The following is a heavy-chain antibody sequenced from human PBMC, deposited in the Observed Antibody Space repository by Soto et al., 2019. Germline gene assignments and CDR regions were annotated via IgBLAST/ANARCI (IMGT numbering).Heavy chain of an antibody. Sequence: GGSLRLSCAASGFTFSSYSMNWVRQAPGKGLEWVSYISSSSSTIYYADSVKGRFTISRDNAKNSLYLQMNSLRAEDTAVYYCARDPKNYGDYLDAFDIWGQGTMVTVSS. D-gene: IGHD4-17*01. CDR1: GFTFSSYS. J-gene: IGHJ3*02. CDR3: ARDPKNYGDYLDAFDI. CDR2: ISSSSSTI. V-gene: IGHV3-48*01.